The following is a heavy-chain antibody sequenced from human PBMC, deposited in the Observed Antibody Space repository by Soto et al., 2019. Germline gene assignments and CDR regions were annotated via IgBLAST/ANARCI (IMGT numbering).Heavy chain of an antibody. V-gene: IGHV4-34*01. CDR3: ARGRVVGATNFNY. CDR2: INHSGST. Sequence: SETLSLTCAVYGGSFSGYYWSWIRQPPGKGLEWIGEINHSGSTNYNPSLKSRVTISVDTSKNQFSLKLSSVTAADTAVYYCARGRVVGATNFNYWGQGTLVTVSS. D-gene: IGHD1-26*01. CDR1: GGSFSGYY. J-gene: IGHJ4*02.